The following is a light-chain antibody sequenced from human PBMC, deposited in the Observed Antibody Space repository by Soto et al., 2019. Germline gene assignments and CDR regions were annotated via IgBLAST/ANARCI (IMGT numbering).Light chain of an antibody. Sequence: DIQMTQSPSSLSASVGDRVTITCRTSQTINNYLNWYQQKPGKAPRLLIYAASTLQSGVPSRFTGSGSAADFTLTISSLQPEDFATYYCQQSYTTPRTFGQGTKVEVK. V-gene: IGKV1-39*01. CDR1: QTINNY. CDR3: QQSYTTPRT. CDR2: AAS. J-gene: IGKJ1*01.